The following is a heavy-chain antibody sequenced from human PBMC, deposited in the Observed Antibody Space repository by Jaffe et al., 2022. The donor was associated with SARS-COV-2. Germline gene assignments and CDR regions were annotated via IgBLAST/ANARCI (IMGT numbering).Heavy chain of an antibody. CDR3: ARVGKGGDYEY. Sequence: QVQLQESGPGLVKPSETLSLTCTVSGGSISSYYWSWIRQPPGKGLEWIGYIYYSGSTNYNPSLKSRVTISVDTSKNQFSLKLSSVTAADTAVYYCARVGKGGDYEYWGQGTLVTVSS. D-gene: IGHD4-17*01. J-gene: IGHJ4*02. V-gene: IGHV4-59*01. CDR1: GGSISSYY. CDR2: IYYSGST.